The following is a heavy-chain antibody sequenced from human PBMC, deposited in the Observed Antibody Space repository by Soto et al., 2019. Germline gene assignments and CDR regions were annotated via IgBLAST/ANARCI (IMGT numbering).Heavy chain of an antibody. CDR2: ISSNGGST. CDR1: GFTFSSYA. V-gene: IGHV3-64D*06. CDR3: VKDRGWWPNAFDY. D-gene: IGHD2-15*01. Sequence: EVQLVESGGGLVQPGGSLRLSCSASGFTFSSYAMHWVRQAPGKGLEYVSAISSNGGSTHYADSVKGRFTISRDNSKNTLYLQMRSLRAEDTAVYDCVKDRGWWPNAFDYWGQGTLVTVSS. J-gene: IGHJ4*02.